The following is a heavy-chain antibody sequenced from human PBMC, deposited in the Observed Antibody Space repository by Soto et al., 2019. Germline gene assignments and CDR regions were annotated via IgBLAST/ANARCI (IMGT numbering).Heavy chain of an antibody. CDR3: ARWSYLDY. Sequence: GGSLRLSCAASGFSFGSYALSWVRQAPGKGLEWVSTISGSDGRTFYADSVKGRFSISRDTSQSTLYLQMNSLRADDTAMYYCARWSYLDYWGQGSRVTVSS. D-gene: IGHD3-3*01. J-gene: IGHJ4*02. CDR2: ISGSDGRT. V-gene: IGHV3-23*01. CDR1: GFSFGSYA.